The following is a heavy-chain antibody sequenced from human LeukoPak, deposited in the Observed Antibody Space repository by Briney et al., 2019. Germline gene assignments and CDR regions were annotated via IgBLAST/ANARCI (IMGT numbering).Heavy chain of an antibody. Sequence: ASVKVSCMASGYTFTGYYMHWVRQAPGQGLEWMGRINPNSGGTNYAQKFQGRVTMTRDTSISTAYMELSRLRSDDTAVYYCARVEFTQQLEEIDYWGQGTLVTASS. V-gene: IGHV1-2*06. J-gene: IGHJ4*02. CDR2: INPNSGGT. CDR1: GYTFTGYY. CDR3: ARVEFTQQLEEIDY. D-gene: IGHD6-13*01.